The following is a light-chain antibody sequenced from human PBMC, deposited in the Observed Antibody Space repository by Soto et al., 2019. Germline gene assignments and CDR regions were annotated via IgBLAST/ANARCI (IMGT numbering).Light chain of an antibody. Sequence: EIVLTQSPGTLSLSPGERATLSCRASQSVSSSYLAWYQQKPGQAPRLLIYGASSRATDMPDRFTDIPDRCSGSGSGTDFTLTISRREPEDFAVYYCQQYGSSPRTFGQGTKVEIK. CDR2: GAS. CDR1: QSVSSSY. J-gene: IGKJ1*01. V-gene: IGKV3-20*01. CDR3: QQYGSSPRT.